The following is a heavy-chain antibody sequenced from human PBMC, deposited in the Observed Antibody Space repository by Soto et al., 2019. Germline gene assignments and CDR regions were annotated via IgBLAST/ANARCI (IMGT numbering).Heavy chain of an antibody. Sequence: QLQLQESGPGLVKPSETLSLTCTVSGGSISSSSYYWGWIRQPPGKGLEWIGSIYYSGSTYYNPSLKSRVTISVDTSKNQFSLKLSSVTAADTAVYYCARQGAMGLDYYYYYGMDVWGQGTTVTVSS. D-gene: IGHD5-18*01. V-gene: IGHV4-39*01. CDR3: ARQGAMGLDYYYYYGMDV. J-gene: IGHJ6*02. CDR1: GGSISSSSYY. CDR2: IYYSGST.